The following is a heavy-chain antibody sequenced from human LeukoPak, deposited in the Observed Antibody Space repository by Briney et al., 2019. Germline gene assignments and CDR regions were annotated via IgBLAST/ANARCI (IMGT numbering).Heavy chain of an antibody. J-gene: IGHJ4*02. Sequence: ASVKVSFKVSGYTLTELSMHWVRQAPGKGLEWMGGFDPEDGETIYAQKFQGRVTMTEDTSTDTAYMELSSLRSEDTAVYYCATRGLSSWAFDYWGQGTLVTVSS. D-gene: IGHD6-13*01. CDR3: ATRGLSSWAFDY. CDR2: FDPEDGET. V-gene: IGHV1-24*01. CDR1: GYTLTELS.